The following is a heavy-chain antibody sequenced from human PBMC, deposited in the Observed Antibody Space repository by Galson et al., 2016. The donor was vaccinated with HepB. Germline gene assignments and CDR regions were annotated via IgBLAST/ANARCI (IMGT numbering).Heavy chain of an antibody. CDR3: AHQSRGYNYGYVR. CDR1: GLSLRTSGEG. V-gene: IGHV2-5*01. D-gene: IGHD5-18*01. J-gene: IGHJ4*02. Sequence: PALVKPTQTLTLTCTFSGLSLRTSGEGVAWIRQPPGKALEWLALVYWNDDKRYSPTLKSRLTITKDTSRNLVVLRMTHMEPVDTATYYCAHQSRGYNYGYVRWGQGTLVTVSS. CDR2: VYWNDDK.